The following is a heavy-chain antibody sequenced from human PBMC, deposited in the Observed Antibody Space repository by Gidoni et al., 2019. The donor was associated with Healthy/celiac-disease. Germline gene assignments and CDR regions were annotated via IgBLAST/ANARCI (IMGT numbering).Heavy chain of an antibody. CDR2: INSDGSST. CDR1: GFTFSSYW. J-gene: IGHJ5*02. Sequence: EVKLVESGGGLVQPGGSLSLYCAASGFTFSSYWMHWVRQAPGKGRVWVSRINSDGSSTNYADSVKGRFTISRDNAKNTLYLQMNSLRAEDTAVYYCAREQEYYDFWSGYPHGANWFDPWGQGTLVTVSS. V-gene: IGHV3-74*01. D-gene: IGHD3-3*01. CDR3: AREQEYYDFWSGYPHGANWFDP.